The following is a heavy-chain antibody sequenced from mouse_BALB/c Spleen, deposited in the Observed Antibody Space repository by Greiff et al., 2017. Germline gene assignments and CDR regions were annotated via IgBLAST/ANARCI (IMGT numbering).Heavy chain of an antibody. J-gene: IGHJ1*01. CDR3: ARGRIYYGNPWYFDV. D-gene: IGHD2-1*01. V-gene: IGHV14-3*02. Sequence: VQLQQSGAELVKPGASVKLSCTASGFNIKDTYMHWVKQRPEQGLEWIGRIDPANGNTKYDPKFQGKATITADTSSNTAYLQLSSLTSEDTAVYYCARGRIYYGNPWYFDVWGAGTTVTVSS. CDR1: GFNIKDTY. CDR2: IDPANGNT.